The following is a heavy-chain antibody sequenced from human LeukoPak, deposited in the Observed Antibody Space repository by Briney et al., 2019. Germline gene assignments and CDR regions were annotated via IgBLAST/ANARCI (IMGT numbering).Heavy chain of an antibody. Sequence: GASVKVSCKASGYAFTSYGISWVRQAPGQGLEWMGWISAYNGNTNYAQKLQGRVTMTTDTSTSTAYMELRSLRSDDTAVYYCARESMVFGVVIGDCWGQGTLVTVSS. CDR1: GYAFTSYG. J-gene: IGHJ4*02. V-gene: IGHV1-18*01. CDR3: ARESMVFGVVIGDC. CDR2: ISAYNGNT. D-gene: IGHD3-3*01.